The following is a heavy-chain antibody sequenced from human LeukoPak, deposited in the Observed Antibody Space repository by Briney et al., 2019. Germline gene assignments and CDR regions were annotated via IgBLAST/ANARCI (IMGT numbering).Heavy chain of an antibody. J-gene: IGHJ4*02. V-gene: IGHV1-18*01. CDR2: ISAYNGNT. CDR1: GYTFTSYG. D-gene: IGHD2-2*01. CDR3: ARVVVVPAAPYFDY. Sequence: GASVKVSCKASGYTFTSYGISWVRQAPGQWLEWMGWISAYNGNTNYAQKLQGRVTMTTDTSTSTAYMELRSLRSDDTAVYYCARVVVVPAAPYFDYWGQGTLVTVSS.